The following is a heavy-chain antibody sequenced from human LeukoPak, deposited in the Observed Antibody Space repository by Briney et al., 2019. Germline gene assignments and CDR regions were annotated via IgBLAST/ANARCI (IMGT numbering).Heavy chain of an antibody. Sequence: GGSLRLSCAASGFTFSDYYMSWIRQAPGKGLEWVSCISSSGSTIYYADSVKGRFTISRDNAKNSLYLQMNSLRAEDTAVYYCARDRIPPYYYYYYGMDVWGQGTTVTVSS. CDR2: ISSSGSTI. J-gene: IGHJ6*02. V-gene: IGHV3-11*01. CDR1: GFTFSDYY. CDR3: ARDRIPPYYYYYYGMDV.